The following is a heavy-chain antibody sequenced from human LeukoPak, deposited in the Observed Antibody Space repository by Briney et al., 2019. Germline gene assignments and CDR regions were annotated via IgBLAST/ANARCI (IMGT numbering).Heavy chain of an antibody. CDR3: ARDDRTIAAAGTPDY. CDR1: GYTFTGYY. J-gene: IGHJ4*02. D-gene: IGHD6-13*01. Sequence: ASVKVSCRASGYTFTGYYMHWVRQAPGQGLEWMGRINPNSGGTNYAQKFQGRVTMTRDTSISTAYMELSRLRSDDTAVYYCARDDRTIAAAGTPDYWGQGTLVTVSS. V-gene: IGHV1-2*06. CDR2: INPNSGGT.